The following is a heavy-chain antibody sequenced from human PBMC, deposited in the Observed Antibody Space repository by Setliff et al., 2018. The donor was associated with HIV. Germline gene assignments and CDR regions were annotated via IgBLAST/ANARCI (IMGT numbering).Heavy chain of an antibody. CDR1: GGSTTSGGYY. V-gene: IGHV4-31*03. CDR2: IYYSGST. J-gene: IGHJ4*02. CDR3: AGFSYNFWVYRFDH. Sequence: SETLSLTCSVSGGSTTSGGYYWSWIRQHPGKGLEYIGYIYYSGSTYYNPSLKSRVTMSIDTSTQQFFLNVTSVTAADTAVYYCAGFSYNFWVYRFDHWGQGALVTSPQ. D-gene: IGHD3-3*01.